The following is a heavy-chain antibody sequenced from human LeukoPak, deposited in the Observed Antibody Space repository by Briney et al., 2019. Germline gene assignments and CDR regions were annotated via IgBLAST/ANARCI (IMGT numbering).Heavy chain of an antibody. D-gene: IGHD4-11*01. V-gene: IGHV4-4*02. CDR3: ARERGLTVRGYYGMDV. CDR2: IYHSGST. Sequence: SGTLSLTCAVSGGSISSSNWWSWVRQPPGKGLEWIGEIYHSGSTNYNPSLKSRVTISVDKSKNQFSLKLSSVTAADTAVYYCARERGLTVRGYYGMDVWGQGTTVTVSS. J-gene: IGHJ6*02. CDR1: GGSISSSNW.